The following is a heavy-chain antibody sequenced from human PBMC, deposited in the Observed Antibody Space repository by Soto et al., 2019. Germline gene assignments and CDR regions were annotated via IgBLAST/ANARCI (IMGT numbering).Heavy chain of an antibody. D-gene: IGHD6-6*01. Sequence: EVQLVESGGGLVQPGGSLRLSCAASGFSFSSFSMHWVRQSPGKGLEWVSYISSGSSTIYYADSVEGRFTISRDNAKNWLYQQMSSLSDEDAAVYYCARVGGVWSSSSLGTPYYYYYGRDVWVEGTTVTVSS. J-gene: IGHJ6*02. CDR1: GFSFSSFS. CDR3: ARVGGVWSSSSLGTPYYYYYGRDV. V-gene: IGHV3-48*02. CDR2: ISSGSSTI.